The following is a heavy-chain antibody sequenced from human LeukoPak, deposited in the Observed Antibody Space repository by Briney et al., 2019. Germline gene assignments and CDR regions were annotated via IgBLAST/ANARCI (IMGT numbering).Heavy chain of an antibody. CDR1: GFSISDFA. CDR2: IAYDGSNK. CDR3: AREGKYSDTWYPLDY. J-gene: IGHJ4*02. D-gene: IGHD1-26*01. V-gene: IGHV3-30*04. Sequence: GRSLRLSCAASGFSISDFAMNWVRQAPGKGLEWVAFIAYDGSNKYYGDSVKGRFTISRDTSKNTLYLQMDSLRADDTAVYYCAREGKYSDTWYPLDYWGQGTLVTVSS.